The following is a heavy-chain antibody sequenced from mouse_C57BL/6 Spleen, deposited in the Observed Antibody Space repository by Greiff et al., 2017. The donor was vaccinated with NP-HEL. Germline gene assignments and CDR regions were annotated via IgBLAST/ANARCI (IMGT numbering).Heavy chain of an antibody. V-gene: IGHV1-80*01. CDR1: GYAFSSYW. CDR3: ARVYYDYDGYFDY. Sequence: QVQLQQSGAELVKPGASVKISCKASGYAFSSYWMNWVKQRPGKGLEWIGQIYPGDGDTNYNGKFKGKATLTADKSSSTAYMQLSSLTSEDSAVYFCARVYYDYDGYFDYWGQGTTLTVSS. J-gene: IGHJ2*01. D-gene: IGHD2-4*01. CDR2: IYPGDGDT.